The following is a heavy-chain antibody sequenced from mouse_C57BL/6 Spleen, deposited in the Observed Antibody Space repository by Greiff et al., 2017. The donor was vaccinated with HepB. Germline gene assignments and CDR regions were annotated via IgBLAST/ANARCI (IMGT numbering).Heavy chain of an antibody. Sequence: QVQLQQPGAELVMPGASVKLSCKASGYTFTSYWMHWVKQRPGQGLEWIGEIYPSDSYTNYNQKFKGKTTLTVDKSSSTAYMQLSSLTSEDSAVYYCTRTYYYGSPMDYWGQGTSVTVSS. V-gene: IGHV1-69*01. CDR2: IYPSDSYT. CDR3: TRTYYYGSPMDY. D-gene: IGHD1-1*01. CDR1: GYTFTSYW. J-gene: IGHJ4*01.